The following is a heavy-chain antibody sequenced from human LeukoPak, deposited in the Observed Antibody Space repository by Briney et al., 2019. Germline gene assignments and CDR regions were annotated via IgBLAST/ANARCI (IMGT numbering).Heavy chain of an antibody. CDR3: ARADTVVINYFDY. D-gene: IGHD4-23*01. V-gene: IGHV4-31*03. CDR1: GVSISSGGHY. CDR2: IYYSGST. J-gene: IGHJ4*02. Sequence: SETLSLTCTVSGVSISSGGHYWSWIRQHPGKGLEWIGYIYYSGSTYYNPSLKSRVTISVDTSKNQFSLKLSPVTAADTAVYYCARADTVVINYFDYWGQGTLVTVSS.